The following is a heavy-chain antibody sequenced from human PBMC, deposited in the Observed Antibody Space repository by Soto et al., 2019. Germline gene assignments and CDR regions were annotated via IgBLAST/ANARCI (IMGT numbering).Heavy chain of an antibody. Sequence: QVQLVQSGAEVKKPGASVKVSCKASGYTFTSYDINWVRQATGQGLEWMGWMNPNSGNTGYAQKFQGRGTMTRNTSISTAYMGLSRLRSEETAVYYCARERTNFGDYWGEGALVTFSS. CDR3: ARERTNFGDY. V-gene: IGHV1-8*01. CDR1: GYTFTSYD. CDR2: MNPNSGNT. J-gene: IGHJ4*02. D-gene: IGHD3-3*01.